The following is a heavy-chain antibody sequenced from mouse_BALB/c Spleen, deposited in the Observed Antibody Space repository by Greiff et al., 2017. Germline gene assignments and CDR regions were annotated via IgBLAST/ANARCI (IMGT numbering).Heavy chain of an antibody. CDR2: ISYSGST. CDR1: GYSITSDYA. V-gene: IGHV3-2*02. CDR3: ARRRLYAMDY. Sequence: EVQLVESGPGLVKPSQSLSLTCTVTGYSITSDYAWNWIRQFPGNKLEWMGYISYSGSTSYNPSLKSRISITRDTSKNQFFLQLNSVTTEDTATYYCARRRLYAMDYWGQGTSVTVSS. J-gene: IGHJ4*01. D-gene: IGHD3-2*02.